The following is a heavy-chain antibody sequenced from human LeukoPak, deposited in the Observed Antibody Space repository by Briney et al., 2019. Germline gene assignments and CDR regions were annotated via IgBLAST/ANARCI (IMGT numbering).Heavy chain of an antibody. CDR1: GFSLSTSGMC. J-gene: IGHJ4*02. Sequence: SGPALVKPTQTLTLTCTFSGFSLSTSGMCVSWIRQPPGKALEWLARIDWDDDKYYSTSRKTRLTISKDTSKNQVVLTMTNMDPVDTATYYCALDRGYGGNDYWGQGTLVTVSS. V-gene: IGHV2-70*11. CDR3: ALDRGYGGNDY. CDR2: IDWDDDK. D-gene: IGHD4-23*01.